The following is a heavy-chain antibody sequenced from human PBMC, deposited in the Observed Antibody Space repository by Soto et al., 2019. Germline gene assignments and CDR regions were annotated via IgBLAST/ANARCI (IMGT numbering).Heavy chain of an antibody. D-gene: IGHD3-3*01. CDR2: TYWDDDQ. J-gene: IGHJ4*02. CDR3: ARSTSENFWSGPFDY. Sequence: QITLKESGPTLVSPTQTLTLTCSFSGFSLKTIGISVGWIRQPPGKALEWLALTYWDDDQRSSPSLKTRLTITKDASKNQVVLAMTNVDPVDTATYYCARSTSENFWSGPFDYWGPGIVVTVSS. CDR1: GFSLKTIGIS. V-gene: IGHV2-5*02.